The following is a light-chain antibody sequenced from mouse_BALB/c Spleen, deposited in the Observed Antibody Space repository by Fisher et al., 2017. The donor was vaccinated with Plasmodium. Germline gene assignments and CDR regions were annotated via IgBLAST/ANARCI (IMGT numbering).Light chain of an antibody. V-gene: IGKV5-43*01. CDR2: YTS. CDR1: QTVNNN. J-gene: IGKJ5*01. Sequence: DIVMTQTPVTLSVTPGDSVSLSCRASQTVNNNLHWYQQKSHESPRLLINYTSQSISGIPSRFSGSGSGTDFTLSINRVETEDFGMNFCQQSNSWPLTFGAGTKLELK. CDR3: QQSNSWPLT.